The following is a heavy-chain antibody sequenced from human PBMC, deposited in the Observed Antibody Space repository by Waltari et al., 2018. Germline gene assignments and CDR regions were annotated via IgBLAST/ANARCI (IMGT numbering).Heavy chain of an antibody. CDR3: ARDYCDRTNCHGMDV. J-gene: IGHJ6*02. V-gene: IGHV3-30*04. CDR2: ISYNERNI. CDR1: EFTFSSYA. Sequence: QVQLVASGGGVVQPGRSLRLSCAASEFTFSSYAMPWVRPAPGKGLEWVAVISYNERNIYYVDSVKGRFIISRDNSNKMLYLQMNNLRTEDTAVYYCARDYCDRTNCHGMDVWGQGTTVIVSS. D-gene: IGHD3-22*01.